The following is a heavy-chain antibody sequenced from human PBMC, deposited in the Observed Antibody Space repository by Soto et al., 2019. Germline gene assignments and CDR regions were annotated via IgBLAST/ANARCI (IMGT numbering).Heavy chain of an antibody. D-gene: IGHD2-2*01. CDR3: ARGSYSKGDVS. CDR1: GLRLSNYN. V-gene: IGHV3-48*02. Sequence: VGSLILSCVSSGLRLSNYNMNWVRQALGKGLEWISYISASGSRIYYADSVKGRFTISRDNAKNSLFLEMNSLREEDTAVYYCARGSYSKGDVSWGQGTRVTVSS. J-gene: IGHJ5*02. CDR2: ISASGSRI.